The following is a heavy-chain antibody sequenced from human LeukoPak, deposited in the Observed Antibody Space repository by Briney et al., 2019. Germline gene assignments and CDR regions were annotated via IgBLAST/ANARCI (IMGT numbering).Heavy chain of an antibody. D-gene: IGHD6-13*01. CDR2: ISGSGGST. CDR3: ARAAIAAARIYYYMDV. V-gene: IGHV3-23*01. CDR1: GFTFSSYA. J-gene: IGHJ6*03. Sequence: GGSLRLSCAASGFTFSSYAMSWVRQTPGKGLEWVSAISGSGGSTYYADSVQGRFSISRDNSKNTLYLQMKSLRAEDTAVYYCARAAIAAARIYYYMDVWGKGTTVTVSS.